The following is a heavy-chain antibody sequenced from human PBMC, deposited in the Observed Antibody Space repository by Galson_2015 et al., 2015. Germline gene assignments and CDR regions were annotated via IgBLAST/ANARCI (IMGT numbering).Heavy chain of an antibody. V-gene: IGHV3-21*01. CDR2: ISSSSSYI. D-gene: IGHD4-17*01. CDR1: GFTFSTYS. J-gene: IGHJ6*02. CDR3: ARDLTRGGADGDYGWCGVDV. Sequence: LRLSCAASGFTFSTYSMNWVRPAPGKGLEWVSCISSSSSYIYYADSVKGRFTISRDNAGNSLYLQMNSLRAEDTAVYYCARDLTRGGADGDYGWCGVDVWGQGTTVTVAS.